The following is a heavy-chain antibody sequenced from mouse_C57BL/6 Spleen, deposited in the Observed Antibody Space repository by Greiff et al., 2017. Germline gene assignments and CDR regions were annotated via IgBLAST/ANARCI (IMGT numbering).Heavy chain of an antibody. CDR2: INPSNGGT. J-gene: IGHJ2*01. D-gene: IGHD1-1*01. CDR1: VYTFTSYW. CDR3: ARGRSRSSCGY. V-gene: IGHV1-53*01. Sequence: QVQLQQPGTELVNPGASVKLSCKPSVYTFTSYWLHWLKQRPGQGLEWIGNINPSNGGTNYNEKFKSKATLTVDKSSSTAYMQLSSLTSEDSAVYYCARGRSRSSCGYWGQGTTLTVSS.